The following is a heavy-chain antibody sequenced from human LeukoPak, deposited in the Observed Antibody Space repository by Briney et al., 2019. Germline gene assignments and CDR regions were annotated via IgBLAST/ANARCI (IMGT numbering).Heavy chain of an antibody. CDR2: ISSSGGST. CDR3: AKSLAAARDY. CDR1: GFTFASCA. D-gene: IGHD6-13*01. Sequence: PGGSLRLSCAPAGFTFASCAMSWVRQAPGKRLEWVSSISSSGGSTYYADSVKGRFTISRDNSKNTLYLQVNSLRAEDTAVYYCAKSLAAARDYWGQGTLVTVSS. V-gene: IGHV3-23*01. J-gene: IGHJ4*02.